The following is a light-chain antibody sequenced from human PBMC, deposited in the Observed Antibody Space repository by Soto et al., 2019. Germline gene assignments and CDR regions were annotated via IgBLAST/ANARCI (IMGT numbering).Light chain of an antibody. V-gene: IGKV3-20*01. Sequence: EIVLTQSPGTLSLSPGERATLSCRASQSVSSSYLAWYQQKPGQAPRLLIYDASSRATGIPDRFSGSESGTDFTLTISRLEPEDATVYSCQQSGSSPGTFGQGTKLEIK. J-gene: IGKJ2*02. CDR2: DAS. CDR3: QQSGSSPGT. CDR1: QSVSSSY.